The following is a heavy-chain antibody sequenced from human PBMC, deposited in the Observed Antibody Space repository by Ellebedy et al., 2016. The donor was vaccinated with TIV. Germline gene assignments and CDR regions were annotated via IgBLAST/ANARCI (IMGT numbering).Heavy chain of an antibody. V-gene: IGHV3-64*01. J-gene: IGHJ5*02. D-gene: IGHD5-12*01. CDR1: GFTFRSYF. CDR3: ARDKDGGYGFDP. CDR2: ISGKGDIT. Sequence: PGGSLRLSCAASGFTFRSYFMHWVRQAPGMGLEYLASISGKGDITYYANSVKGRFTISRDNSKNTLYLQLGSLRGEDMAVYYCARDKDGGYGFDPWGQGTLVTVSS.